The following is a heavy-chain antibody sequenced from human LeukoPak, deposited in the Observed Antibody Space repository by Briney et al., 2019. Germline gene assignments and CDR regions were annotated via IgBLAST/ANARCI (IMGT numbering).Heavy chain of an antibody. CDR1: GFTFSNYG. V-gene: IGHV3-23*01. CDR3: AKTTMRAYYYGMDV. D-gene: IGHD3-22*01. J-gene: IGHJ6*02. Sequence: GGSLRLSCAASGFTFSNYGMHWVRQAPGQGLEWVSAISGSGGSTYYADSVKGRFTISRDNSKNTLYLQMNSLRAEDTAVYYCAKTTMRAYYYGMDVWGQGTTVTVSS. CDR2: ISGSGGST.